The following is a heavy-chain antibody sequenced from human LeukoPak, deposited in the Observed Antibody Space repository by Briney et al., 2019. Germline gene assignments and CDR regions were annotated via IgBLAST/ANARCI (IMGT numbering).Heavy chain of an antibody. V-gene: IGHV4-39*07. CDR1: GGSISISSYY. Sequence: SETLSLTCTVSGGSISISSYYWGWIRQPPGKGLEWIGSIYYSGSTYYNPSLKSRVTISMDKSKNQFSLKLTSVTAADTAVYYCARGGDLVATPLDFWGQGILVTVSS. CDR3: ARGGDLVATPLDF. D-gene: IGHD4-23*01. J-gene: IGHJ4*02. CDR2: IYYSGST.